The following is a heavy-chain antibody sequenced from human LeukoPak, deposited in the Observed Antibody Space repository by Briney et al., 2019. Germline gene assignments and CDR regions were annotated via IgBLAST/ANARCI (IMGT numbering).Heavy chain of an antibody. V-gene: IGHV1-18*01. CDR1: GYTFTSYG. CDR2: ISAYNGNT. J-gene: IGHJ4*02. CDR3: ARTGDYVISYYFDY. Sequence: ASVKVSYKASGYTFTSYGISWVRQAPGQGLEWMGWISAYNGNTNYAQKLQGRVTMTTDTSTSTAYMELRSLRSDDTAVYYCARTGDYVISYYFDYWGQGTLVTVSS. D-gene: IGHD4-17*01.